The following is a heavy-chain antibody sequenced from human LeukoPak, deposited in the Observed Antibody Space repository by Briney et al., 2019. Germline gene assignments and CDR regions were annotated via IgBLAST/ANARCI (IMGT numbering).Heavy chain of an antibody. CDR2: ISSSGDTI. Sequence: GGSLRLSCAASGFTFSSYAMDWVRQAPGKGLGWVSAISSSGDTIFYADPVKGRFTVSRDNSKNTLYLQMNSLRVEDTAVYFCAKADPGTGAFDYWGQGSLVTVSS. V-gene: IGHV3-23*01. CDR3: AKADPGTGAFDY. J-gene: IGHJ4*02. CDR1: GFTFSSYA. D-gene: IGHD1-1*01.